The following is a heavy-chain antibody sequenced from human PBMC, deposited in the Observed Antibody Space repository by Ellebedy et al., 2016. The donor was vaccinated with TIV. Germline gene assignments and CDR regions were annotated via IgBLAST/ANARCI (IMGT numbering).Heavy chain of an antibody. D-gene: IGHD6-19*01. J-gene: IGHJ2*01. Sequence: GESLKISXKGSGYSFTSYWIGWVRQMPGKGLEWMGIIYPGDSDTRYSPSFQGQVTISADKSISTAYLQWSSLKASDTAMYYCARTAVAGTGLSDQRTGVDIWYFDLWGRGTLVTVSS. V-gene: IGHV5-51*01. CDR2: IYPGDSDT. CDR1: GYSFTSYW. CDR3: ARTAVAGTGLSDQRTGVDIWYFDL.